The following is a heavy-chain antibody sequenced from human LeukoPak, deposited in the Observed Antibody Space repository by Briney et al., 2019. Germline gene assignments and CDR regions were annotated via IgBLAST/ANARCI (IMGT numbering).Heavy chain of an antibody. V-gene: IGHV4-4*07. CDR3: ARDRLEYYFDY. CDR1: GGSISSYY. D-gene: IGHD5-24*01. J-gene: IGHJ4*02. CDR2: IYTSGST. Sequence: SETLSLTCTVSGGSISSYYWSWIRQPAGKGLEWIGRIYTSGSTNYNPPLKSRVTISVDKSKNQFSLKLSSVTAADTAVYYCARDRLEYYFDYWGQGTLVTVSS.